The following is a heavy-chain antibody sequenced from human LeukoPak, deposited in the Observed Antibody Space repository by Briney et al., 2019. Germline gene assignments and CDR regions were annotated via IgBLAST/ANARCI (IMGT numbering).Heavy chain of an antibody. CDR2: IRYDGSNK. CDR1: GFTFSSYA. J-gene: IGHJ4*02. D-gene: IGHD3-3*01. Sequence: GGSLRLSCAASGFTFSSYAMSWVRQAPGKGLEWVAFIRYDGSNKYYADSVKGRFTISRDNSKNTLYLQMNSLRAEDTAVYYCAKDFSLRFLEWLLSGFDYWGQGTLVTVSS. V-gene: IGHV3-30*02. CDR3: AKDFSLRFLEWLLSGFDY.